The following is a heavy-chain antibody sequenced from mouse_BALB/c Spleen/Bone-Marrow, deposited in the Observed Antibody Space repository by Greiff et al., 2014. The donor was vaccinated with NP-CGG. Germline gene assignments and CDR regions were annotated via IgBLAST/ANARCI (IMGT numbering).Heavy chain of an antibody. CDR1: GFTFSSFG. Sequence: EVKVEESGGGLVQPGGSRKLSCAASGFTFSSFGMHWVRQAPERGLEWVAYISSGSSTIFYADTVKGRFTISRDNPKNTLFLQMTSLRSEDTAMYYCARGGNWEDFDYWGQGTTLTVPS. CDR3: ARGGNWEDFDY. J-gene: IGHJ2*01. CDR2: ISSGSSTI. D-gene: IGHD4-1*01. V-gene: IGHV5-17*02.